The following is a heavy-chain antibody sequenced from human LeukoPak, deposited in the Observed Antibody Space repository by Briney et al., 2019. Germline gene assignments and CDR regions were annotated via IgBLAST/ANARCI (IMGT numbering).Heavy chain of an antibody. D-gene: IGHD6-13*01. J-gene: IGHJ4*02. CDR2: INHSGRT. CDR1: GESFSGYY. CDR3: ARGDGAAAGKGFDY. Sequence: SETLSLTCALYGESFSGYYGNWIRHPREKGREWIGEINHSGRTNYNPSLKSRVTISVDTSKHQFSLKLSSVTAADTAVYYCARGDGAAAGKGFDYWGQGTLVTVSS. V-gene: IGHV4-34*01.